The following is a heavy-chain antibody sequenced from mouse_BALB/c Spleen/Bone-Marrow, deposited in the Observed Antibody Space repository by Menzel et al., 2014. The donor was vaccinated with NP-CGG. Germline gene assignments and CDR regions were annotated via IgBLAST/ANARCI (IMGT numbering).Heavy chain of an antibody. CDR2: IDPSDSYT. J-gene: IGHJ4*01. Sequence: QVQLQQSGAELVKPGASVKMSCKASGYTFTSYWMHWVRQRPGQGLEWIGVIDPSDSYTSYIQKFKGKATLTVDTSSSTAYMELSSLISEDSAVYYCTRDAMDYWGQGTSVTVSS. V-gene: IGHV1S127*01. CDR1: GYTFTSYW. CDR3: TRDAMDY.